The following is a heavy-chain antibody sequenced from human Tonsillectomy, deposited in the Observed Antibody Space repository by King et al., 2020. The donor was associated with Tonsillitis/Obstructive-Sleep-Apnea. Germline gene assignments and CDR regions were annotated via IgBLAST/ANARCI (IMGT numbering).Heavy chain of an antibody. CDR2: TSCSSIYI. V-gene: IGHV3-21*01. J-gene: IGHJ4*02. Sequence: DVQLVESGGGLVKPGGSLRLSCAASVFTFRSYSMNWVRHAPGRGLEWVSSTSCSSIYIYYADSVKGRFTISRDNAKNSLYLQMDSLGAEETAVYYCATGGAAVVSGVDYWGQGALVTVSS. CDR1: VFTFRSYS. D-gene: IGHD4-23*01. CDR3: ATGGAAVVSGVDY.